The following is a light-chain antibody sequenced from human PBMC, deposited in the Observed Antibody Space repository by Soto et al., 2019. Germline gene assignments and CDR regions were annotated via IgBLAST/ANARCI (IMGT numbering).Light chain of an antibody. CDR2: GAS. Sequence: EIVMTQSPATLSVSPGERATLSCRASQSVSSNLAWYQQKPGQAPRLLIYGASTRATGIPARFSGSGPGTEFTLTISSLQSEDFALYYCQQYGNSPLTFGGGTKV. CDR3: QQYGNSPLT. V-gene: IGKV3-15*01. CDR1: QSVSSN. J-gene: IGKJ4*01.